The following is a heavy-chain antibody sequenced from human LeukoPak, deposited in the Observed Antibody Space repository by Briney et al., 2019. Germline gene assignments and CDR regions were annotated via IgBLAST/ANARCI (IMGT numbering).Heavy chain of an antibody. CDR2: ISSSGSST. V-gene: IGHV3-23*01. D-gene: IGHD1-26*01. Sequence: GGSLRLSCVASGFTFSNYAMSWVRQAPGKGLEWVSGISSSGSSTFFADHVKCRFTIARDNAKSSLYLQMNTLQAEDTAVYYCARRATGSSSLCYYYMDVWGKGTTVSVSS. J-gene: IGHJ6*03. CDR3: ARRATGSSSLCYYYMDV. CDR1: GFTFSNYA.